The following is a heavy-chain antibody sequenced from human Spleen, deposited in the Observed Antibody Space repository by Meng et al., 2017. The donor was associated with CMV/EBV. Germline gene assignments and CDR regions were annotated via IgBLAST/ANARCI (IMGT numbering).Heavy chain of an antibody. J-gene: IGHJ6*02. CDR2: IIPMFATT. CDR3: ARDLGYSGSYGGMDV. V-gene: IGHV1-69*13. D-gene: IGHD1-26*01. Sequence: SVKVSCKVSGGIFRSYVISWVRQAPGQGPEWMGGIIPMFATTKYAQKFQGRVTITADESTSTAYMELSSLGSDDTAVYYCARDLGYSGSYGGMDVWGQGTTVTVSS. CDR1: GGIFRSYV.